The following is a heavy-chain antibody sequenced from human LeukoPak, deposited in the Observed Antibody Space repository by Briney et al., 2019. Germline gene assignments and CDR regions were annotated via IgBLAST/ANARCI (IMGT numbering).Heavy chain of an antibody. CDR1: GFTFSSYG. D-gene: IGHD3-10*01. Sequence: GGSLRLPCAASGFTFSSYGMHWVRQAPGKGLEWVAFIRYDGSNKYYADSVKGRFTISRDNSKNTLYLQMNSLRAEDTAVYYCAKDFEGSGSYYNTHFDYWGQGTLVTVSS. CDR3: AKDFEGSGSYYNTHFDY. J-gene: IGHJ4*02. CDR2: IRYDGSNK. V-gene: IGHV3-30*02.